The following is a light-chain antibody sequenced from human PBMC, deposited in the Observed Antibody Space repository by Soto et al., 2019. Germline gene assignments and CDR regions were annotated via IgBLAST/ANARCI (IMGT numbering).Light chain of an antibody. CDR3: SSYTSSSTVV. J-gene: IGLJ3*02. Sequence: QSALTQPASVSGSPGQSITISCTGTSSDVGGYNYVSWYQQHPGKAPKLMIYDVSYRLSGVSNRFSGSKSGNTASLTITGLQADDEADYYCSSYTSSSTVVVGGGTKVTVL. CDR2: DVS. V-gene: IGLV2-14*03. CDR1: SSDVGGYNY.